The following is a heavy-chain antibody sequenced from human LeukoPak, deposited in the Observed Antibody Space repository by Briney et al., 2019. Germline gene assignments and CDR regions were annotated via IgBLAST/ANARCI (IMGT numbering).Heavy chain of an antibody. Sequence: KPSETLSLTCTVSGGSISSYYWSWIRQPPGKGLEWIGYIYYSGSTNYSPSLKSRVTISVDTSKNQFSLKLSSVTAADTAVYYCARTRCSGGSCYSKNWGQGTLVTVSS. D-gene: IGHD2-15*01. CDR1: GGSISSYY. J-gene: IGHJ4*02. CDR3: ARTRCSGGSCYSKN. V-gene: IGHV4-59*01. CDR2: IYYSGST.